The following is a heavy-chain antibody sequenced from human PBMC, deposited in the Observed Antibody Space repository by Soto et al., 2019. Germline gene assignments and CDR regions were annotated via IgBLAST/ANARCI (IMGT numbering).Heavy chain of an antibody. Sequence: SETLSLTCVVYGESFSGYYWSWFRQPPGKRLEWIGDIDHSGSTHYNPSLKSRLTISEDTSKNHFSLSLSAVTAADAGTYFCSRGRPPRYRGQGTLVTVSS. D-gene: IGHD1-20*01. V-gene: IGHV4-34*01. CDR1: GESFSGYY. CDR2: IDHSGST. J-gene: IGHJ4*02. CDR3: SRGRPPRY.